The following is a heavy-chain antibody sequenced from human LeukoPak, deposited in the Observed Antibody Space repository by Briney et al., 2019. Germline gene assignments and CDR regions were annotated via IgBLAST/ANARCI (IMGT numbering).Heavy chain of an antibody. CDR2: IYHSGST. Sequence: PSETLSLTCTVSGYSISSGYYWGWIRQPPGKGLEWIGSIYHSGSTYYNPSLKSRVTISVDTSKNQFSLKLSSMTAADTAIYYCARDSGTTGEVKFDPWGQGILVTVSS. J-gene: IGHJ5*02. D-gene: IGHD3-10*01. CDR1: GYSISSGYY. CDR3: ARDSGTTGEVKFDP. V-gene: IGHV4-38-2*02.